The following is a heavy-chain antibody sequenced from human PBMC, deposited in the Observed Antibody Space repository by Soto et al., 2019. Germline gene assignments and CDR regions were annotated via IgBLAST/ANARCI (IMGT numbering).Heavy chain of an antibody. CDR1: GDTFTIFA. J-gene: IGHJ4*02. CDR3: ARDLGSGYDPGDY. V-gene: IGHV1-69*12. CDR2: IIPTIGTT. D-gene: IGHD5-12*01. Sequence: QVQLVQSGAEVKKPGSSVKVSCKASGDTFTIFAISWVRQAPGQGLEWMGGIIPTIGTTNYAQRFQGRITMTGDESTGTAYMELSSLNSEDTAVHYCARDLGSGYDPGDYWGQGTLVTVSS.